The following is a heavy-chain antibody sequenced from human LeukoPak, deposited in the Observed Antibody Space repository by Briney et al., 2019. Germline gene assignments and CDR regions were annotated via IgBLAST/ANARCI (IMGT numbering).Heavy chain of an antibody. V-gene: IGHV3-33*01. D-gene: IGHD4-23*01. CDR2: IWYDGSNK. CDR3: ARVRWEVENWFDS. CDR1: GFPFSSYG. J-gene: IGHJ5*01. Sequence: GGPLRLPCAASGFPFSSYGLHGAPQAPGRGRGGGPVIWYDGSNKYYADSVKGRFTISRDNSKNTLYLQMNSLRAEDTAVYYCARVRWEVENWFDSWGQGTLVTVSS.